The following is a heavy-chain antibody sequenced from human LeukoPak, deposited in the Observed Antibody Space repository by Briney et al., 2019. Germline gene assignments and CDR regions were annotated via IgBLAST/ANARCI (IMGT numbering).Heavy chain of an antibody. D-gene: IGHD3-10*01. V-gene: IGHV4-59*01. CDR3: ATMYYYGSGILDP. J-gene: IGHJ5*02. Sequence: SETLSLTCTVSGGSISSYYWCWIRQPAGKGLEWIGYIYYSWSTNYNPSLKSRVTISVDTSKNQFSLKLSSVTAADTAVYYCATMYYYGSGILDPWGQGTLVTVSS. CDR1: GGSISSYY. CDR2: IYYSWST.